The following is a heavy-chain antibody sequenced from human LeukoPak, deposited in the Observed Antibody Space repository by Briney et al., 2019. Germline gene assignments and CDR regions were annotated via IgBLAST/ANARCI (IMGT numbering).Heavy chain of an antibody. J-gene: IGHJ6*03. D-gene: IGHD3-16*01. CDR1: GFTFSNYA. CDR2: ISGRGDGT. V-gene: IGHV3-23*01. CDR3: AKLGGQEVYNYYVGV. Sequence: GGSLILSCVASGFTFSNYAMRWVRQAPGGGLEWVSTISGRGDGTYDAESVKGRFTISRDNSKNTLYLQMNSLRAEDTAVYYCAKLGGQEVYNYYVGVWGKGTTVAVFS.